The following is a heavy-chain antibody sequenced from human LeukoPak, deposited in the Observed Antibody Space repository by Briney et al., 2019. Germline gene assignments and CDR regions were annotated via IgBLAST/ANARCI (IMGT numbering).Heavy chain of an antibody. CDR3: ARFGYCSSTSCYDYLDY. CDR2: INAGNGNT. V-gene: IGHV1-3*01. CDR1: GYTFTSYA. D-gene: IGHD2-2*01. Sequence: GASVKVSCKASGYTFTSYAMHWVRQAPGQRLEWMGWINAGNGNTKYSQKFQGRVTITRDTSASTAYMELSSLRSEDTAVYYCARFGYCSSTSCYDYLDYWGQGTLVTVSS. J-gene: IGHJ4*02.